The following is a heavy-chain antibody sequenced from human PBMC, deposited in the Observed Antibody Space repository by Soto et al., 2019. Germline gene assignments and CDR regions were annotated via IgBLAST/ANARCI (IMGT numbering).Heavy chain of an antibody. J-gene: IGHJ4*02. CDR2: INPIFGTA. CDR3: ASVLAAPPARFAY. CDR1: GGTFSSYA. V-gene: IGHV1-69*06. D-gene: IGHD3-3*02. Sequence: QVQLVQSGAEVKKPGSSVKVSCKASGGTFSSYAIRWVRQAPGQGLEWMGGINPIFGTANYAQKFQGRATITADKFTSTASMELSSLRYEDTAVYYCASVLAAPPARFAYWGQGTLVTVST.